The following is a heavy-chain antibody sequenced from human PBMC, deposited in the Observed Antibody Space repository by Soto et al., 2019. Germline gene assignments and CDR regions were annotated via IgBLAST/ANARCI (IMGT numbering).Heavy chain of an antibody. J-gene: IGHJ2*01. V-gene: IGHV3-48*01. D-gene: IGHD4-17*01. CDR1: GFTFSSYS. Sequence: GGSLRLSCAASGFTFSSYSMNWVRQAPGKGLEWVSYISSSSSTIYYADSVKGRFTISRDNAKNSLYLQMNSLRAEDTAVYYCAIDRDTDYGWYFDFWGRGTVVTVSS. CDR3: AIDRDTDYGWYFDF. CDR2: ISSSSSTI.